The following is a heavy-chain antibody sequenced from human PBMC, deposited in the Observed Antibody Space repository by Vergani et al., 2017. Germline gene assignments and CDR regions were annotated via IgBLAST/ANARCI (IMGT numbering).Heavy chain of an antibody. Sequence: QVTLKESGPVLVKPTETLTLTCTVSGFSLSNARMGVSWIRQPPGKALEWLAHIFSNDEKSYSTSLKSRLTITKDTSKNQVVLTMTNMDPVDTATYYCAHSPDYYGSGSYYDFRYWGQGTLVTVSS. CDR1: GFSLSNARMG. CDR2: IFSNDEK. CDR3: AHSPDYYGSGSYYDFRY. D-gene: IGHD3-10*01. J-gene: IGHJ4*02. V-gene: IGHV2-26*01.